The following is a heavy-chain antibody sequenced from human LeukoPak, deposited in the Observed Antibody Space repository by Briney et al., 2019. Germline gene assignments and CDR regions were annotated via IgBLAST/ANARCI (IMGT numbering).Heavy chain of an antibody. Sequence: ASVKVSCAGPGYTFTNYAVHWVRQAPGQRLEWLGWINPGNGDTKYSQNFQGRVTVTSDTSAATAYVELNSLTSEDTAVYYCARERWHCRVNCYSVYYYALDVWGQGTTVTVSS. D-gene: IGHD2-15*01. CDR3: ARERWHCRVNCYSVYYYALDV. CDR2: INPGNGDT. V-gene: IGHV1-3*01. J-gene: IGHJ6*02. CDR1: GYTFTNYA.